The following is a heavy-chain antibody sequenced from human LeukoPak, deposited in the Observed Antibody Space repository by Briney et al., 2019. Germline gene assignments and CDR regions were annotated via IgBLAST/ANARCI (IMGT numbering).Heavy chain of an antibody. CDR2: IWYDGSNK. J-gene: IGHJ4*02. CDR1: GFTFSSYA. Sequence: GGSLRLSCAASGFTFSSYAMRWVRQAPGKGLEWVAIIWYDGSNKYHADSVKGRFTISRDNSKNTLYLQMNSLRAEDTALYYCARGLGYSYGYGIDYWGQGTLVTVSS. V-gene: IGHV3-33*08. CDR3: ARGLGYSYGYGIDY. D-gene: IGHD5-18*01.